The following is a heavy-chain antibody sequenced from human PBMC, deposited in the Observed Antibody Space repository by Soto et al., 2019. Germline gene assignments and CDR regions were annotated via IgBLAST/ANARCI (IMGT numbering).Heavy chain of an antibody. CDR2: ISAYNGNT. CDR3: ARESGCGGSGLWFDP. J-gene: IGHJ5*02. D-gene: IGHD2-15*01. CDR1: GYTFTSYG. Sequence: QVQLVQSGAEVKKPGASVKVSCKASGYTFTSYGISWVRQAPGQGLEWMGWISAYNGNTKYAQKFQGRVTMTTDTSTSTAYMELRSLRSDDTAVYYCARESGCGGSGLWFDPWGQGTLVTVSS. V-gene: IGHV1-18*01.